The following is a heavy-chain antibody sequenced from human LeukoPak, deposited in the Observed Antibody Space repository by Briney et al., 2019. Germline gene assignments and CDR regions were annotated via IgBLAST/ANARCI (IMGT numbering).Heavy chain of an antibody. CDR2: INPDSGGT. D-gene: IGHD3-10*01. Sequence: ASVKVSCKASGYTFTGYYIHWVRQAPGQGLEWMAWINPDSGGTNYAQKFQGRVTMTRDTSINTAYMELSRLRSDDTAVYYCARGRLGTWFGELKAWGQGTLVTVSS. V-gene: IGHV1-2*02. CDR1: GYTFTGYY. J-gene: IGHJ5*02. CDR3: ARGRLGTWFGELKA.